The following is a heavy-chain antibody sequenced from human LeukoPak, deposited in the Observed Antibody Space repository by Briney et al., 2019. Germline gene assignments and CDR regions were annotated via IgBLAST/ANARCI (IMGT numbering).Heavy chain of an antibody. CDR3: ATYRQVLLPFES. Sequence: GGPLRLSCAASGLTVSSNSMSWVRQAPGKGLEWVSFIYSGGSTYYADSVKGRFTISRDNSKSTLSLQMNSLRAEDTAIYYCATYRQVLLPFESWGQGTLVTVSS. D-gene: IGHD2-8*02. CDR1: GLTVSSNS. J-gene: IGHJ4*02. V-gene: IGHV3-53*01. CDR2: IYSGGST.